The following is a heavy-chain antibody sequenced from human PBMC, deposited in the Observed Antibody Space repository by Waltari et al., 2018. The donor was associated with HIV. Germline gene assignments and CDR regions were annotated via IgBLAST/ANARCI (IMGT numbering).Heavy chain of an antibody. V-gene: IGHV4-39*01. D-gene: IGHD2-2*01. CDR2: IYYGGST. J-gene: IGHJ6*02. CDR3: ARPIVVGALGYGMDV. Sequence: LQLQESGPGLVKPSATLSLTCTVSGGSISSSSYYWGWIRQPPGKGLEWIGSIYYGGSTYYNPSLKSRVTISVDTSKNQFSLKMSSVTAADTAVYYCARPIVVGALGYGMDVWGQGTTVTVSS. CDR1: GGSISSSSYY.